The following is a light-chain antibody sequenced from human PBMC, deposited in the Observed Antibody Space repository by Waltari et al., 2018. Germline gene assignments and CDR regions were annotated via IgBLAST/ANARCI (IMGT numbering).Light chain of an antibody. V-gene: IGLV2-23*02. J-gene: IGLJ3*02. Sequence: QSALTQPASVSGSPGQSITISCTGTSSDVGSYNLVSWHQQHPGKAPRLIIHEVTNRPSVIYYPFSGSKSGNTASLTISGLQAEDEADYYCSGYAGTPWVLGGGTKLTVL. CDR2: EVT. CDR1: SSDVGSYNL. CDR3: SGYAGTPWV.